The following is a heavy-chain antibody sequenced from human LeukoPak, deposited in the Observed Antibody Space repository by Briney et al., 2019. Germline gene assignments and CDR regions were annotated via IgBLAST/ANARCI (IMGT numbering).Heavy chain of an antibody. V-gene: IGHV3-11*04. CDR3: ARVFSLGGYPYYYYYMDV. Sequence: GGSLRLSCAASGFTFSDYYMSWIRQAPGKGLEWVSYISSSGSTIYYADSVKGRFTISRDNAKNSLYLQMNSLRAEDTAVYYCARVFSLGGYPYYYYYMDVWGKGTTVTVSS. J-gene: IGHJ6*03. CDR1: GFTFSDYY. D-gene: IGHD5-12*01. CDR2: ISSSGSTI.